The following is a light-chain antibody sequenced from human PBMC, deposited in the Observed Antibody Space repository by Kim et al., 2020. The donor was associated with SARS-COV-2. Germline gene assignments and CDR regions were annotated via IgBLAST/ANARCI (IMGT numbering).Light chain of an antibody. J-gene: IGLJ3*02. CDR2: RDS. Sequence: VARGQTARITCGGNNIGSKYVHWYQQKPGQAPVLVIYRDSKRPSGIPERFSGSNSGNTATLTISRAQAVDEADYYCQVWDSRTAWVFGGGTQLTVL. CDR3: QVWDSRTAWV. V-gene: IGLV3-9*01. CDR1: NIGSKY.